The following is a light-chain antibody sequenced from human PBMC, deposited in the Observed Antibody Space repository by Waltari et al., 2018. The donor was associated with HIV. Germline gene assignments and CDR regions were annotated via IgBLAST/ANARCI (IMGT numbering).Light chain of an antibody. Sequence: QSVLTQPPSTSGTSGQRVTISCSGSNSNVGSNYIYWYRQFPGADPKLRIYRNKQRPSGVADRCSGAKAGTSASLAISGLRSGDEAYYYCAVWDDTLNGPVFGGGTRVTVL. CDR2: RNK. CDR1: NSNVGSNY. J-gene: IGLJ2*01. CDR3: AVWDDTLNGPV. V-gene: IGLV1-47*01.